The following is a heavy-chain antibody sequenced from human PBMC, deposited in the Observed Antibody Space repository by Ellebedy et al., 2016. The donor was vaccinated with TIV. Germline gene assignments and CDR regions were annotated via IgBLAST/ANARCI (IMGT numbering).Heavy chain of an antibody. Sequence: GESLKISCAASGFTFSSYWMHWVRQAPGKGLVWVSRINSDGSSTSYADSVKGRFTISRDNAKNTLYLQMNSLRAEDTAVYYCARENYYYDSSGYYPWDYWGQGTLVTVSS. CDR2: INSDGSST. CDR1: GFTFSSYW. J-gene: IGHJ4*02. D-gene: IGHD3-22*01. V-gene: IGHV3-74*01. CDR3: ARENYYYDSSGYYPWDY.